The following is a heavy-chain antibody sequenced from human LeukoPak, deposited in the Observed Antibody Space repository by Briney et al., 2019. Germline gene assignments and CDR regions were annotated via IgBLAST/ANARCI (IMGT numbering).Heavy chain of an antibody. CDR3: AAPGLPAATYYFDY. CDR2: IRYDGSNK. Sequence: PSETLSLTCAVSGGSISSSNWWSWVRQAPGKGLEWVAFIRYDGSNKYYADSVKGRFTISRDNSKNTLYLQMNSLRAEDTAVYYCAAPGLPAATYYFDYWGQGTLVTVSS. D-gene: IGHD2-2*01. J-gene: IGHJ4*02. CDR1: GGSISSSN. V-gene: IGHV3-30*02.